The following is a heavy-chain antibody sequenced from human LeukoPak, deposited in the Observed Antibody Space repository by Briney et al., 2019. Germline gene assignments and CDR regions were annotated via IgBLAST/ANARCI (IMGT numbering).Heavy chain of an antibody. J-gene: IGHJ6*03. D-gene: IGHD3-3*01. Sequence: SETLSLTCTVSSGSISSYYWTWIRQAPGKGLEWIGYVYYSVSTNYNPSLKSRVSISQDTSKNQVSLKLSSVTAADTAVYYCARQESGPYHYMDVWGKGTTVTVSS. V-gene: IGHV4-59*08. CDR1: SGSISSYY. CDR3: ARQESGPYHYMDV. CDR2: VYYSVST.